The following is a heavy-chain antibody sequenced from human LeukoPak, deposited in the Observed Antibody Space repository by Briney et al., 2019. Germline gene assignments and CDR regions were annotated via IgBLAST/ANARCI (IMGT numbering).Heavy chain of an antibody. V-gene: IGHV3-23*01. CDR2: LDGSGGGT. CDR3: ARYCSGGSCYGAAFGLPGLGMDV. Sequence: GGSLRLSCAASGFTFSSYSMSWVRQAPGKGLQWVSALDGSGGGTYYADSVKGRFTISRDNAKNSLYLQMNSLRAEDTAVYYCARYCSGGSCYGAAFGLPGLGMDVWGQGTTVTVSS. CDR1: GFTFSSYS. D-gene: IGHD2-15*01. J-gene: IGHJ6*02.